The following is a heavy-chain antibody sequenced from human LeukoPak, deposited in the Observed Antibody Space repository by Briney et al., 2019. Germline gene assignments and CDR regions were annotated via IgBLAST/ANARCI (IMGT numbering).Heavy chain of an antibody. CDR3: ARPIAAAGAFDI. V-gene: IGHV3-74*01. D-gene: IGHD6-13*01. J-gene: IGHJ3*02. CDR1: GFTFSSYW. Sequence: GGSLRLSCAASGFTFSSYWMHWVRQAPGKGLVWVSRINSDGSSTNYADSVKGRFIISRDNAKNTLYLQMNTLRAEDTAVYYCARPIAAAGAFDIWGQGTMVTVSS. CDR2: INSDGSST.